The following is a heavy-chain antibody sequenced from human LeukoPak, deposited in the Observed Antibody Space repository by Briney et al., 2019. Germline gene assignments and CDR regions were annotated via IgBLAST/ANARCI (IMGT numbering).Heavy chain of an antibody. CDR2: ISYDGSNE. CDR3: AKESSLDYGDYPDLDY. D-gene: IGHD4-17*01. Sequence: GGSLRLSCAASGFTFSCYGFHWVRQAPGKGLEWVAVISYDGSNEYYADSVKGRFTISRDNSKNTVFLQMNSLRTEDTAVYYCAKESSLDYGDYPDLDYWGQGTLVTVSS. V-gene: IGHV3-30*18. CDR1: GFTFSCYG. J-gene: IGHJ4*02.